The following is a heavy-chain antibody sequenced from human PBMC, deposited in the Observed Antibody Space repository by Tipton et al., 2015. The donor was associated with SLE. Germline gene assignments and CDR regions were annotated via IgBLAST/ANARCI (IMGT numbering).Heavy chain of an antibody. D-gene: IGHD1-26*01. CDR1: GFTFSDYY. CDR3: AKADGVVGGQVPYWYFDL. CDR2: ISGSGTTI. V-gene: IGHV3-11*01. J-gene: IGHJ2*01. Sequence: SLRLSCSASGFTFSDYYLSWIRRAPGKGLEWVSYISGSGTTICYADSVKGRVSTSLDTSKNQISLKLTSVTTADTAMYYCAKADGVVGGQVPYWYFDLWGRGTLVTVSS.